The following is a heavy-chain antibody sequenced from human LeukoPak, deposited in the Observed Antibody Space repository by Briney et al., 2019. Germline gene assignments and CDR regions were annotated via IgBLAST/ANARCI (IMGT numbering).Heavy chain of an antibody. J-gene: IGHJ6*02. D-gene: IGHD2-21*02. V-gene: IGHV3-21*01. Sequence: GGSLRLSCAASGFTFSSYAMSWVRQAPGKGLEWVSSINSSRSYIYYADSVKGRFTISRDNAKNSLYMQMNSLRAEDKAVYYCARDDALAYCGGDCYDDYYYYYGMDVWGQGTTVTVSS. CDR3: ARDDALAYCGGDCYDDYYYYYGMDV. CDR2: INSSRSYI. CDR1: GFTFSSYA.